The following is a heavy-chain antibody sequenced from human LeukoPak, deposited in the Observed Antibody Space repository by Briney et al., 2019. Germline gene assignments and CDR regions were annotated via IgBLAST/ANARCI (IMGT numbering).Heavy chain of an antibody. J-gene: IGHJ6*02. CDR1: GFTFSSYA. Sequence: GGSLRLSCAASGFTFSSYAMSWVRQAPGKGLEWVAVISYDGSNKYYADSVKGRFTISRDNSKNTLYLQMNSLRAEDTAVYYCARDQEDSSTLSLLGWGQGTTVTVSS. CDR2: ISYDGSNK. V-gene: IGHV3-30-3*01. D-gene: IGHD2-15*01. CDR3: ARDQEDSSTLSLLG.